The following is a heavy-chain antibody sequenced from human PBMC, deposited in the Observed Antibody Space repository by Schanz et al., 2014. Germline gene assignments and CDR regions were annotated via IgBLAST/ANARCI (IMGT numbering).Heavy chain of an antibody. CDR1: GFTFSSYG. J-gene: IGHJ6*02. CDR2: ISLDGSNQ. V-gene: IGHV3-30*03. D-gene: IGHD2-8*01. CDR3: ARAGCINGACKYGMDV. Sequence: QVHLVESGGGVVQPGRSLRLSCAASGFTFSSYGMHWVRQAPGKGLEWVAIISLDGSNQYYADSVKGRFTISRDNSKNTLYLQMNSLRAEDTAVYYCARAGCINGACKYGMDVWGQGTTVTVSS.